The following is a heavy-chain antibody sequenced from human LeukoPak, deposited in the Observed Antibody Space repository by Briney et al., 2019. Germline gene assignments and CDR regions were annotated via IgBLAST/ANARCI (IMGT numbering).Heavy chain of an antibody. CDR1: GYTFTSYD. CDR3: ARAHDYGDSFDY. D-gene: IGHD4-17*01. CDR2: MNPNSGNT. Sequence: ASVKVSCKASGYTFTSYDINWVRQATGQGLEWMGWMNPNSGNTGYAQKFQGRVTITRNTSISTAYMELSSLRSEDTAVYYCARAHDYGDSFDYWGQGPRSPSPQ. J-gene: IGHJ4*02. V-gene: IGHV1-8*03.